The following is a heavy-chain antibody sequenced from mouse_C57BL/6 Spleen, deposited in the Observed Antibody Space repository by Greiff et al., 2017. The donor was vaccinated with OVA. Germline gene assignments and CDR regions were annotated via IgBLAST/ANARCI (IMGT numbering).Heavy chain of an antibody. J-gene: IGHJ1*03. V-gene: IGHV1-72*01. CDR3: AREGGTTVVERDWYFDV. CDR2: IDPNSGGT. D-gene: IGHD1-1*01. CDR1: GYTFTSYW. Sequence: QVQLKQPGAELVKPGASVKLSCKASGYTFTSYWMHWVKQRPGRGLEWIGRIDPNSGGTKYNEKFKSKATLTVDKPSSTAYMQLSSLTSEDSAVYYCAREGGTTVVERDWYFDVWGTGTTVTVSS.